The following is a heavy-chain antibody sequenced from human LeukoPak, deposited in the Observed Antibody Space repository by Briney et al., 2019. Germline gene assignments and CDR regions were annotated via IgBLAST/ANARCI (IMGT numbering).Heavy chain of an antibody. D-gene: IGHD4-23*01. J-gene: IGHJ4*02. CDR1: GGSISSSSYY. CDR3: ARRRGGNNYYFDQ. CDR2: IYYSGST. V-gene: IGHV4-39*07. Sequence: SETLSLTCTVSGGSISSSSYYWGWIRQPPGKGLEWIGSIYYSGSTYYNPSLKSRVTISVDTSKNQLSLRLSSVTAADTAVYYCARRRGGNNYYFDQWGQGTLVTVSS.